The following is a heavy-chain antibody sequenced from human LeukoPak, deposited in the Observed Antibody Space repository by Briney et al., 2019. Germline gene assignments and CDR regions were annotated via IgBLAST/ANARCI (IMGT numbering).Heavy chain of an antibody. J-gene: IGHJ4*02. CDR2: IILIFGTA. D-gene: IGHD3-9*01. CDR1: GGTFSSYA. Sequence: SVKVSCKASGGTFSSYAISWVRQAPGQGLEWMGRIILIFGTANYAQKFQGRVTITTDESTSTAYMELSSLRSEDTAVYYCARDEGEYYDILTGLLWGQGTLVTVSS. V-gene: IGHV1-69*05. CDR3: ARDEGEYYDILTGLL.